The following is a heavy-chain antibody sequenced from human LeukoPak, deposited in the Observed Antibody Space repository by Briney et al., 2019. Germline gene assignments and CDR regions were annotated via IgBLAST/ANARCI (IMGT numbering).Heavy chain of an antibody. J-gene: IGHJ3*02. Sequence: ASVKVPCKASGYTFTSYYMLWVRQAPGQGLEWMGIINPSGGSTSYAQKLQGRVTMTRDTSTSTVYMELSSLRSEDTAVYYCAIRHTVGGAFDIWGQGTMVTVSS. V-gene: IGHV1-46*04. CDR1: GYTFTSYY. CDR2: INPSGGST. CDR3: AIRHTVGGAFDI. D-gene: IGHD4-4*01.